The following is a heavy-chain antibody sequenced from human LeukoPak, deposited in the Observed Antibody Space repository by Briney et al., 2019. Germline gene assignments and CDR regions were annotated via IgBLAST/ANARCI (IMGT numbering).Heavy chain of an antibody. CDR3: ARETWSGYYKGFDY. Sequence: PGGSLRLSCAASGFTFSSYSMNWVRQAPGKGLEWVSSISSSSSYIYYADSVKGRFTISRDNAKNSPYLQMNSLRAENTAVYYCARETWSGYYKGFDYWGQGTLVTVSS. J-gene: IGHJ4*02. V-gene: IGHV3-21*01. D-gene: IGHD3-3*01. CDR2: ISSSSSYI. CDR1: GFTFSSYS.